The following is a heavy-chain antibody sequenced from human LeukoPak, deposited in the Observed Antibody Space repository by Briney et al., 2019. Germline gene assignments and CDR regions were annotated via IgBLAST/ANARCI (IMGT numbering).Heavy chain of an antibody. CDR1: GGSINSHY. D-gene: IGHD3-10*01. Sequence: SETLSLTCSVSGGSINSHYWSWIRKPPGKGREGIGEIYDSGTTNYNPSLKSRITISVDTSKNQISLKLSSVTAADTAVYYCARGQLTLNWFDPWGQGTLVTVSS. CDR3: ARGQLTLNWFDP. J-gene: IGHJ5*02. V-gene: IGHV4-59*11. CDR2: IYDSGTT.